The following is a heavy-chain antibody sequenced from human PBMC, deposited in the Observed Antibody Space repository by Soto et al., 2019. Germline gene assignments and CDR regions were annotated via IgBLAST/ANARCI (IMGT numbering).Heavy chain of an antibody. Sequence: QMQLQESGPGLVKPSQTLSLTCTVSGGSIDGGGFYWTWVRLRPGEGLEWIGNIYDSRSAYYNPSLESRISMSIDTSKNHFSLSLTSVTVANTALYYCGRAVILTTKNILELWGPWTMVA. CDR3: GRAVILTTKNILEL. CDR2: IYDSRSA. D-gene: IGHD1-1*01. J-gene: IGHJ3*01. CDR1: GGSIDGGGFY. V-gene: IGHV4-31*02.